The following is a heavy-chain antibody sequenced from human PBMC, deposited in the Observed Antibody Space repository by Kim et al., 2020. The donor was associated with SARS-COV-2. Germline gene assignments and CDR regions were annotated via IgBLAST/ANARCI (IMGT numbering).Heavy chain of an antibody. CDR1: GFTFSSYS. CDR3: ARDGYPALERRTGY. D-gene: IGHD1-1*01. Sequence: WGSLRLSCAASGFTFSSYSMNWVRQAPGKGLEWVSYISSSGGSIRYADSVKGRFTISRDNAKNSLYLQMNGLRDEDTAVYYCARDGYPALERRTGYWGQGALVTVSS. CDR2: ISSSGGSI. V-gene: IGHV3-48*02. J-gene: IGHJ4*02.